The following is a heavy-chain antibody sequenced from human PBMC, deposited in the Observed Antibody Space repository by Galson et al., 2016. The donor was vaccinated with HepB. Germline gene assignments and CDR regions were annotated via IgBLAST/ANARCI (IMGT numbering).Heavy chain of an antibody. D-gene: IGHD3-22*01. CDR3: ASGTPKMYYYESSDY. V-gene: IGHV1-69*13. J-gene: IGHJ4*02. Sequence: SVKVSCKASGYTFTSYGISWVRQAPGQGLEWMGGIIPIFGTANYAQKFQGRVTITADESTSTAYMELSSLRSEDTAVYYCASGTPKMYYYESSDYWGQGTLVTVSS. CDR2: IIPIFGTA. CDR1: GYTFTSYG.